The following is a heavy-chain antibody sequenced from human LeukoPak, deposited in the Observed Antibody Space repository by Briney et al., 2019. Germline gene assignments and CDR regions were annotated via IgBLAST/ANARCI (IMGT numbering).Heavy chain of an antibody. V-gene: IGHV1-69*13. CDR3: ARVLDIVVVPAAMGNWFDP. Sequence: ASVKVSCKASGGTFSSYAISWVRQAPGQGLEWMGGIIPIFGTANYAQKFQARVTITADESTSTAYMELSSLRSEDTAVYYCARVLDIVVVPAAMGNWFDPWGQGTLVTVSS. D-gene: IGHD2-2*03. CDR1: GGTFSSYA. J-gene: IGHJ5*02. CDR2: IIPIFGTA.